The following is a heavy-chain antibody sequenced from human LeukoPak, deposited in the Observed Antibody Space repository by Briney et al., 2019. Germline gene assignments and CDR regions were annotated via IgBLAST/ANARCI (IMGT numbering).Heavy chain of an antibody. D-gene: IGHD3-22*01. CDR3: AKDSNSGFVSVGPHY. Sequence: GGSLRLSCAASGFTFSSYAISWVRQAPGKGLAWVSAISGSGDNTYDADSVKGWFTISRGNSRNTVYLRMNSLRAEDTGVYSCAKDSNSGFVSVGPHYWGLGTLVTVSS. V-gene: IGHV3-23*01. CDR2: ISGSGDNT. CDR1: GFTFSSYA. J-gene: IGHJ4*02.